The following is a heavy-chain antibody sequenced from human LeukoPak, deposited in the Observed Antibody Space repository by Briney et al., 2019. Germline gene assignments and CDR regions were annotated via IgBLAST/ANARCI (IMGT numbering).Heavy chain of an antibody. Sequence: SETLSLTCTVSGASLNSHYWSWIRQPAGKGLEWIGRIYISGSTNYNSSLQSRVTMSVDTSKNQFSLKLTSVTAADTAVYYCARALNPLSGTYYFDYWGQGNLVTVSS. CDR3: ARALNPLSGTYYFDY. CDR2: IYISGST. CDR1: GASLNSHY. D-gene: IGHD3-10*01. V-gene: IGHV4-4*07. J-gene: IGHJ4*02.